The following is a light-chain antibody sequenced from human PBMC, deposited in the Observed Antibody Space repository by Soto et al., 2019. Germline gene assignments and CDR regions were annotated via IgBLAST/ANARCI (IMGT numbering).Light chain of an antibody. CDR3: RQYGGTPPWT. V-gene: IGKV3-20*01. CDR1: QSVSGNY. Sequence: EIVLTQSPGTLSLSPAERATLSCRASQSVSGNYLAWYQQKRGEPPRLLIYDSSSRATGTPDRFSGSGSGTEYTPTISRMEPEDFSVFYCRQYGGTPPWTFGQGTKVEIK. CDR2: DSS. J-gene: IGKJ1*01.